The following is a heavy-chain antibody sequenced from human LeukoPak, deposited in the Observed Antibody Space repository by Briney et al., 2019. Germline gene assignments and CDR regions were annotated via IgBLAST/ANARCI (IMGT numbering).Heavy chain of an antibody. CDR1: GFTFSSYA. CDR3: AKAIAVAGTGSFDY. D-gene: IGHD6-19*01. V-gene: IGHV3-23*01. Sequence: GGSLRLSCAASGFTFSSYAMSWVRQAPGKGLGRVSAISGSGGSTYYADSVKGRFTISRDNSKNTLYLQMNSLRAEDTAVYYCAKAIAVAGTGSFDYWGQGTLVTVSS. J-gene: IGHJ4*02. CDR2: ISGSGGST.